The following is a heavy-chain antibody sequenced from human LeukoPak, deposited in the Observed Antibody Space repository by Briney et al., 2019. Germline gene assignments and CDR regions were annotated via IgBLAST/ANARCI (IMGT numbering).Heavy chain of an antibody. V-gene: IGHV1-69*05. D-gene: IGHD3-9*01. CDR3: ARGTYYDILTGQYYYFDY. Sequence: ASVKVSCKASGGTFSSYAISWVRQAPGQGLEWMGGIIPIFGTANYAQKFQGRVTITTDESTSTAYMELSSLRSEDTAVSYCARGTYYDILTGQYYYFDYWGQGTLVTVSS. J-gene: IGHJ4*02. CDR2: IIPIFGTA. CDR1: GGTFSSYA.